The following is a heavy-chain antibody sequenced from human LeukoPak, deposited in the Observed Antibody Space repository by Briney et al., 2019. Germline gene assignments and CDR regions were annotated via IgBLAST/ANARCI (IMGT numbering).Heavy chain of an antibody. Sequence: GESLKISCKGSGYSFTSYWIGWVRQMPGKGLEWMGIIYPGDSDTRYSPSFQGQVTISADKSISTAYMELSRLRSDDTAVYYCARTSNWETVWFDPWGQGTLVTVSS. CDR1: GYSFTSYW. D-gene: IGHD7-27*01. CDR2: IYPGDSDT. J-gene: IGHJ5*02. V-gene: IGHV5-51*01. CDR3: ARTSNWETVWFDP.